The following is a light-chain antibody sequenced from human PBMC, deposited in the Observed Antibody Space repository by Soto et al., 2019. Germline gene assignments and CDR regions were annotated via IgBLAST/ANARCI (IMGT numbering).Light chain of an antibody. V-gene: IGKV1-9*01. J-gene: IGKJ5*01. Sequence: DIQLTQSPSFLSASVGDRVTITCRASQGISNYLVWYQQRPGKAPKLLIYAASTLQSGVPSRFSGSGSGTEFTLTISCLQPEDVATYYCQQLKTYPITFGLGTRLEIK. CDR2: AAS. CDR3: QQLKTYPIT. CDR1: QGISNY.